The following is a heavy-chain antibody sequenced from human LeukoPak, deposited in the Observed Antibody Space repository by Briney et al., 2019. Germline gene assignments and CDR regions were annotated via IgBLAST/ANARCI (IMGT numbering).Heavy chain of an antibody. J-gene: IGHJ6*02. D-gene: IGHD2-15*01. CDR2: IKQDGSEK. CDR1: GFTFSSYW. Sequence: PGGSLRLSCAASGFTFSSYWMSWVRQAPGKGLEWVANIKQDGSEKYYVDSVKGRFTISRDNAKNSLYLQMNSLRAEGTAVYYCARGSSGGINYYYGMDVWGQGTTVTVSS. V-gene: IGHV3-7*01. CDR3: ARGSSGGINYYYGMDV.